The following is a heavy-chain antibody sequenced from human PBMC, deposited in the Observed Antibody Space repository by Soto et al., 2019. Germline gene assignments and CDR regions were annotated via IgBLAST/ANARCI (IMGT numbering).Heavy chain of an antibody. CDR1: GFTFSSYA. V-gene: IGHV3-23*01. D-gene: IGHD2-2*01. J-gene: IGHJ4*02. CDR3: AKDWPGRYCSSTSCSYFDY. Sequence: AGGSLRLSCAASGFTFSSYAMSWVRQAPGKGLEWVSAISGSGGSTYYADSVRGRFTISRDNSKNTLYLQMNSLRAEDTAVYYCAKDWPGRYCSSTSCSYFDYWGQGTLVTVSS. CDR2: ISGSGGST.